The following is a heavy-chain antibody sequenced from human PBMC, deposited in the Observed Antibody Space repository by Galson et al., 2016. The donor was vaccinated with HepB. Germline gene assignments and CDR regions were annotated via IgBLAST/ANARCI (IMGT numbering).Heavy chain of an antibody. J-gene: IGHJ6*02. CDR3: ARGGTGRLAYYYYGMDV. Sequence: SLRLSCAASGFTFRYFSIHWVRQAPGKGLEWVTIISDDGSSKYYADAVKGRFNISRDNSKNTVNLQMNNLRTEDTAVYYCARGGTGRLAYYYYGMDVWGPGTTVTVSS. CDR2: ISDDGSSK. V-gene: IGHV3-30*04. CDR1: GFTFRYFS. D-gene: IGHD1-1*01.